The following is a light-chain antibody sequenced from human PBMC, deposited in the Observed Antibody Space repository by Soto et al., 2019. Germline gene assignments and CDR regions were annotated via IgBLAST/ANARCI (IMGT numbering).Light chain of an antibody. Sequence: QPVLTQSSSASAYLGSSVKLTCTLSSGHSSYIIAWHQQQPGKAPRYLMKLEGSGSYNKGSGVPDRFSGSSSGADRYLTISNLQSEDEADYYCETWDSNTRVFGGGTKVTVL. CDR2: LEGSGSY. V-gene: IGLV4-60*03. CDR1: SGHSSYI. CDR3: ETWDSNTRV. J-gene: IGLJ3*02.